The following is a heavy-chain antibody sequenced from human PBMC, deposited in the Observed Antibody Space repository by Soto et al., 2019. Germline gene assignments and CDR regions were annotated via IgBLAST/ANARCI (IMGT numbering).Heavy chain of an antibody. Sequence: SDTRSLTCTVSGGSISSGGSYWSWIRQHPGKGLEWIGYIYYSGNTYYNPSLKSRVTISVDTSKNQFSLKLSSVTAADTAVYYCARGSPADFDYWGQGTLVTVS. V-gene: IGHV4-31*03. CDR1: GGSISSGGSY. J-gene: IGHJ4*02. CDR3: ARGSPADFDY. CDR2: IYYSGNT.